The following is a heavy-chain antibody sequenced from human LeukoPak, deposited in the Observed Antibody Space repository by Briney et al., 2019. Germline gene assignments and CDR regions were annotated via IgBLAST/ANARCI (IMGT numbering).Heavy chain of an antibody. J-gene: IGHJ4*02. CDR1: GGSISSYY. CDR3: ARDSACFIY. CDR2: IYYSGTT. D-gene: IGHD2-21*02. V-gene: IGHV4-59*01. Sequence: SETLSLTCTVSGGSISSYYWSWIRQPPGKGLEWIGYIYYSGTTNYNPSLRSRVTISVDTSKNQFSLNLSSVTAADTAVYYCARDSACFIYWGQGIPVTVSS.